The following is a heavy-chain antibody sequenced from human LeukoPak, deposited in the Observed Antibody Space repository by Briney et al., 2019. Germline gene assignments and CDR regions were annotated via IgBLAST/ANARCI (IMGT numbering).Heavy chain of an antibody. J-gene: IGHJ6*02. CDR3: ARAYYDFWSGYYTPGYYYYGMDV. CDR1: GGSFSGYY. Sequence: SETLSLTCAVYGGSFSGYYWSWIRQPPGKGLEWIGEINHSGSTNYNPSLKSRVTISVDTSKNQFSLKLSSVTAADTAVYYCARAYYDFWSGYYTPGYYYYGMDVWGQGTTVTVS. CDR2: INHSGST. D-gene: IGHD3-3*01. V-gene: IGHV4-34*01.